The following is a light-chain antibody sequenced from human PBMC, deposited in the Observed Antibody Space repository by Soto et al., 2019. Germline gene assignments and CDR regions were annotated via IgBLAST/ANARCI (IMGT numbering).Light chain of an antibody. CDR2: DAS. V-gene: IGKV1-5*01. J-gene: IGKJ2*01. Sequence: DIQMTQSPSALSASVGDRVTITCRASQSISSWLAWYQQKPGKAPKLLIYDASSLESRVPSRFSGSGSGTESTLTISGLRPDDFATYYCQQYNTYSYTFGQGTKLEIK. CDR1: QSISSW. CDR3: QQYNTYSYT.